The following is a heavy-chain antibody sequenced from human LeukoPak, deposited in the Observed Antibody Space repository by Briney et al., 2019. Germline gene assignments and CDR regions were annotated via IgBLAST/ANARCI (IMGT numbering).Heavy chain of an antibody. Sequence: PGGSLRLSCAASGFSFSSYAMSWFRQVPGKGPEWVAIIFSDSSATYYADSVQGRFIISRDNSRNTVYLQVNSLRAGDTAVYYCAKGGARPLDDAFDLWGQGTVVTVSS. CDR2: IFSDSSAT. CDR1: GFSFSSYA. D-gene: IGHD1-1*01. V-gene: IGHV3-23*03. CDR3: AKGGARPLDDAFDL. J-gene: IGHJ3*01.